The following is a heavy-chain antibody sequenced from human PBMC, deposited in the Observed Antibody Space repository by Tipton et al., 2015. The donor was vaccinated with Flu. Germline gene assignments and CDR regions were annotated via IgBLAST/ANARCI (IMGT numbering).Heavy chain of an antibody. Sequence: SLRLSCAASGFSFNSYGMHWVRQASGKGLEWVAAISSDENDRHYADSVKGRFTISRDNYRNTLYLQMNSLSAEDTAVYYCAKEPLDTTGFYNYFDYWGQGTLVTVAS. CDR3: AKEPLDTTGFYNYFDY. V-gene: IGHV3-30*18. J-gene: IGHJ4*02. CDR1: GFSFNSYG. D-gene: IGHD2/OR15-2a*01. CDR2: ISSDENDR.